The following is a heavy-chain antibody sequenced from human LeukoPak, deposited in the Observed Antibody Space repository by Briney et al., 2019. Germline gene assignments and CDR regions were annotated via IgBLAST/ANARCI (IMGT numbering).Heavy chain of an antibody. D-gene: IGHD6-13*01. CDR2: IYYSGST. Sequence: SETLSLTCTVSGGSISSYYWSWIRQPPGKGLEWIGYIYYSGSTNYNPSLKSRVTISVDTSKNQFSLKLSAVTAADTAVYYCAREAAAGTIDYWGQGTLVTVSS. CDR1: GGSISSYY. CDR3: AREAAAGTIDY. J-gene: IGHJ4*02. V-gene: IGHV4-59*01.